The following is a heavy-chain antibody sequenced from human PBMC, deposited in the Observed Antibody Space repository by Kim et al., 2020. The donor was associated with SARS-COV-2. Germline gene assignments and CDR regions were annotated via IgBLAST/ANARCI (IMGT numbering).Heavy chain of an antibody. J-gene: IGHJ6*02. CDR2: IYSGGST. Sequence: GGSLRLSCAASGFTVSSNYMSWVRQAPGKGLEWVSVIYSGGSTYYADSVKGRFTISRHNSKNTLYLQMNSLRAEDTAVYYCARDLYYGSGSYSPYYYYGMDVWGQGTTVTVSS. D-gene: IGHD3-10*01. CDR1: GFTVSSNY. V-gene: IGHV3-53*04. CDR3: ARDLYYGSGSYSPYYYYGMDV.